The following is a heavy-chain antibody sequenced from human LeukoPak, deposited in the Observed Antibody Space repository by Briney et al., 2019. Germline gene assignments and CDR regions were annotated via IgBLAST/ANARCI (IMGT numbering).Heavy chain of an antibody. Sequence: GASVKVSCKASGYTFTSYYMHWVRQAPGQGLEWMGIINPSGGSTSYAQKFQGRVTMTRDTSTSTVHMELSSLRSEDTAVYYCARAGGQQLGFRWFDPWGQGTLVTVSS. CDR2: INPSGGST. D-gene: IGHD6-13*01. J-gene: IGHJ5*02. CDR3: ARAGGQQLGFRWFDP. CDR1: GYTFTSYY. V-gene: IGHV1-46*01.